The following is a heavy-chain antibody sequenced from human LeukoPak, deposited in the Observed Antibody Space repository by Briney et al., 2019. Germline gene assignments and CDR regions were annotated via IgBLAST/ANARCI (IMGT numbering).Heavy chain of an antibody. CDR2: FYPGDSDS. D-gene: IGHD3-16*01. Sequence: GESLKISCKGSGYNFATYWIAWVRQMPGKGLEWMGVFYPGDSDSKYRPSFQGQVTISADKSISTAYLHWSSLKASDTAIYYCARGLGELLPPDAFDLWGQGTLVTVS. J-gene: IGHJ3*01. V-gene: IGHV5-51*01. CDR1: GYNFATYW. CDR3: ARGLGELLPPDAFDL.